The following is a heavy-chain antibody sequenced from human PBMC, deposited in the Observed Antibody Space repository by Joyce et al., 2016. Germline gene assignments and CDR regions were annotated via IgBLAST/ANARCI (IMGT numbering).Heavy chain of an antibody. CDR3: ARGGIGYDYSMDL. CDR2: ISSDSTYI. J-gene: IGHJ6*02. Sequence: EVQLVESGGGLVKPGGSLRISCAASGFTFSTSSMSWFRRAPGKGLEWVSAISSDSTYIFYADSVKGRFTVSRDNAKNSLYLQMNSLRAEDTAVFFCARGGIGYDYSMDLWGQGTTVTVSS. D-gene: IGHD2-15*01. CDR1: GFTFSTSS. V-gene: IGHV3-21*02.